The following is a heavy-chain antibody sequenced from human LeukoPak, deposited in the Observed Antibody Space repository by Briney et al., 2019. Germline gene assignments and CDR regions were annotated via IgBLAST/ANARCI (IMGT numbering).Heavy chain of an antibody. J-gene: IGHJ4*02. V-gene: IGHV1-18*01. CDR1: GYTFTSYG. CDR2: ISAYNGNT. CDR3: ARSVIAARPSYFDY. Sequence: ASVKVSCKASGYTFTSYGISWVRQAPGQGLEWMGWISAYNGNTNYAQKPQGRVTMTTDTSTSTAYMELRSLRSDDTAVYYCARSVIAARPSYFDYWGQGTLVTVSS. D-gene: IGHD6-6*01.